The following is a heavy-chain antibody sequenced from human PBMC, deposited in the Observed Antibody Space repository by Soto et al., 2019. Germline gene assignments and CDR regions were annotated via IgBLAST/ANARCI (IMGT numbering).Heavy chain of an antibody. CDR3: ARTIGCSSTSCYSGFDY. V-gene: IGHV4-34*01. CDR2: INHSGST. D-gene: IGHD2-2*01. Sequence: QVQLQQWGAGLLKPSETLSLTCAVYGGSFSGYYWSWIRQPPGKGLEWIGEINHSGSTNYNPSLKSRVTLSVDTSKNQFSLKLSSVTAADTAVYYCARTIGCSSTSCYSGFDYWGQGTLVTVSS. J-gene: IGHJ4*02. CDR1: GGSFSGYY.